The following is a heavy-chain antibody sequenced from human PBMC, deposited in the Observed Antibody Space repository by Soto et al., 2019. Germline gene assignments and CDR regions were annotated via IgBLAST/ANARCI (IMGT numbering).Heavy chain of an antibody. J-gene: IGHJ4*02. CDR3: AMGGYSVVGATVY. V-gene: IGHV1-8*01. D-gene: IGHD1-26*01. CDR2: MNPKSGDT. Sequence: QVQLVQSGAEVKMPGASVKVSCKASGYTFTDYGINWGRQATGQGLEWMGWMNPKSGDTVYAQRFQGRVSMTRATSISTAYMELNSLKSEETAAYYCAMGGYSVVGATVYWGQGTLVTVSS. CDR1: GYTFTDYG.